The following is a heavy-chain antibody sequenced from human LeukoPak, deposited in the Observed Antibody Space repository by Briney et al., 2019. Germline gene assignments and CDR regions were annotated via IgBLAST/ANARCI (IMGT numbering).Heavy chain of an antibody. CDR1: GFTFSSYE. D-gene: IGHD5-12*01. J-gene: IGHJ4*02. CDR3: AIDGSGYDLNYFDY. V-gene: IGHV3-48*03. Sequence: GGSLRLSCAASGFTFSSYEMNWVRQAPGKGLEWVSYISSSGSTIYYADSVKGRFTISRDNAKNSLYLQMNSLRAEDTAVYYCAIDGSGYDLNYFDYWGQGTLVTVSS. CDR2: ISSSGSTI.